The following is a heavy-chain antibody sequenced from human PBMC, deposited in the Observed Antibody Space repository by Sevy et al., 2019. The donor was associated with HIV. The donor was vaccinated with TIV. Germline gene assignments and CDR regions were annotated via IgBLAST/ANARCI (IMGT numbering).Heavy chain of an antibody. D-gene: IGHD3-16*01. CDR1: GYSFTIYW. J-gene: IGHJ5*02. Sequence: GESLKISCKGFGYSFTIYWIAWVRQMPGKGLEWMGIIYPGDSDTRYSPSFQGHVTISVDRSISTAYLQWSSLKASDTAMYYGARSGRLTHNWFDPWGQGTLVTVSS. CDR2: IYPGDSDT. V-gene: IGHV5-51*01. CDR3: ARSGRLTHNWFDP.